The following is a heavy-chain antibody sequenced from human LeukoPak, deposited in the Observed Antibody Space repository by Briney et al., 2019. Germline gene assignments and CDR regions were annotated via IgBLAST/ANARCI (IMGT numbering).Heavy chain of an antibody. V-gene: IGHV3-30*02. CDR3: ARSRGPGNHYFDY. CDR1: RFTFGSFD. Sequence: GGSLRLSCAASRFTFGSFDMHWVRQAPGKGLEWVTFIRFDGSNKYYADSVKGRFTISRDTSKNTLYLQMNSLGAADTAVYYCARSRGPGNHYFDYWGQGALVTVSS. CDR2: IRFDGSNK. D-gene: IGHD4-23*01. J-gene: IGHJ4*02.